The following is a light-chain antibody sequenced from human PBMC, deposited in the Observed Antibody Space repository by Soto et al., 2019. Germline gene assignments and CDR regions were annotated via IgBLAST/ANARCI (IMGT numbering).Light chain of an antibody. Sequence: DIQMTQSPSTLSASVGDRVTITCRTSRSISNWLAWFQQKPGKAPKFLMSKASTLESGVPSRFTARGSGTEFTLTISSLQPDDFATYYCQQFSSYPVTFGGGTKVDI. CDR2: KAS. CDR3: QQFSSYPVT. CDR1: RSISNW. V-gene: IGKV1-5*03. J-gene: IGKJ4*01.